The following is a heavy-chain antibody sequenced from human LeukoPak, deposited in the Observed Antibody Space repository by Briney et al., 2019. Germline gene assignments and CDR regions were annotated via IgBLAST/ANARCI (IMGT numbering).Heavy chain of an antibody. J-gene: IGHJ4*02. CDR3: AGTDYYDSSGYYFDL. Sequence: GASVKVSCKASGYTFTCYYMHWVRQAPGQGLEWMGWINPNSGGTNYAQKFQGRVTMTRDTSISTAYMELSRLRSDDTAVYYCAGTDYYDSSGYYFDLWGQGTLVTVSS. CDR2: INPNSGGT. V-gene: IGHV1-2*02. CDR1: GYTFTCYY. D-gene: IGHD3-22*01.